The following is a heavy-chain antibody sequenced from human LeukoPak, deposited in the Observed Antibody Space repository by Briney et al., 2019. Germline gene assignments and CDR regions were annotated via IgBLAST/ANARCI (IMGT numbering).Heavy chain of an antibody. J-gene: IGHJ3*02. CDR3: ARDRISINALDM. CDR1: GASISGHY. V-gene: IGHV4-59*11. D-gene: IGHD1-14*01. Sequence: SETLSLTCTVSGASISGHYLTWLRQPPGKGLEWIGYISHIGSTDYNPSLKSRVTISVDTSKNQFSLKLTSVTAADTAVYYCARDRISINALDMWGQGTMVTVSS. CDR2: ISHIGST.